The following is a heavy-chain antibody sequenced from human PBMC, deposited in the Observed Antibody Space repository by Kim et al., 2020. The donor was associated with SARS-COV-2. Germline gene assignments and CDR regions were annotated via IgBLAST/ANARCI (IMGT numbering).Heavy chain of an antibody. J-gene: IGHJ5*02. CDR1: GFTFSSYW. CDR3: AKAPRSTSRAWIDR. Sequence: GGSLRLSCAASGFTFSSYWMSWVRQTPGKGLQWVSNINQDGSEKSYLDSVKGRFTISRDNAKNSLYLQMNSLRGDDTAVYYCAKAPRSTSRAWIDRWGQGRPVTVPS. CDR2: INQDGSEK. V-gene: IGHV3-7*01. D-gene: IGHD2-2*01.